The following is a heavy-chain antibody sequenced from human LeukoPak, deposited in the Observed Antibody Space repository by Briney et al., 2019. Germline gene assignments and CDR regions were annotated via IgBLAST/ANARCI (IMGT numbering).Heavy chain of an antibody. J-gene: IGHJ4*02. CDR2: IYSGGST. D-gene: IGHD5-18*01. CDR3: ARDLGYSYGIY. V-gene: IGHV3-53*01. CDR1: GFPVSSNY. Sequence: PGGYLSLSCAASGFPVSSNYMSWVRPAPGKGLEWASVIYSGGSTYYPDSVKGRFTISRDNSKNTLYLQMNSLRAEDTAVYYCARDLGYSYGIYWGQGTLVTVSA.